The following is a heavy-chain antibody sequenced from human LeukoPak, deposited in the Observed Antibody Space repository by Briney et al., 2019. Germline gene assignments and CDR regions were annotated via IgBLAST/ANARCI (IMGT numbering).Heavy chain of an antibody. V-gene: IGHV3-48*04. Sequence: GGSLRLSCAASGFTFSSYSMNWVRQAPGKGLEWVSYISSSSSTIYYADSVKGRFTISRDNAKNSLYLQMNSLRAEDTAVYYCARGGSGQLYNWFDPWGQGTLVTVSS. CDR3: ARGGSGQLYNWFDP. CDR1: GFTFSSYS. J-gene: IGHJ5*02. CDR2: ISSSSSTI. D-gene: IGHD5-24*01.